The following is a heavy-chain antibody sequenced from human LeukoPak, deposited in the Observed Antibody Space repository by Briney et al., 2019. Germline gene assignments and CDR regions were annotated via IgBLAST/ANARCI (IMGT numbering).Heavy chain of an antibody. CDR2: IIPILGIA. CDR1: GGTFSSYA. Sequence: SVKVSCKASGGTFSSYAISWVRQAPGQGLEWMGRIIPILGIANYAQKFQGRVTITADKSTSTAYMELSSLRSGDTAVYYCARDGGAHSSGWYFDYWGQGTLVTVSS. J-gene: IGHJ4*02. CDR3: ARDGGAHSSGWYFDY. V-gene: IGHV1-69*04. D-gene: IGHD6-19*01.